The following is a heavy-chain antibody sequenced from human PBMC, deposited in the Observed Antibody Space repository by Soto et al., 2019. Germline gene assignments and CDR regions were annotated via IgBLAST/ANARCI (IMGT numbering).Heavy chain of an antibody. Sequence: QVQLQESGPGLVKPSQTLSLTCTVSGGSISSGDYYWSWIRQPPGKGLEWIGYIYYSGSTYYNPSLKSRVTISVDTSKNQFSLKLSSVTAADTAVYYCASPTVVRGLQLRPDAFDIWGQGTMVTVSS. CDR2: IYYSGST. J-gene: IGHJ3*02. V-gene: IGHV4-30-4*01. CDR1: GGSISSGDYY. CDR3: ASPTVVRGLQLRPDAFDI. D-gene: IGHD5-12*01.